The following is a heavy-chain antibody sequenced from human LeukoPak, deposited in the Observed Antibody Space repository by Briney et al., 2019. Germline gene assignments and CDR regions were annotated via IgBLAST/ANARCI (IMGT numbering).Heavy chain of an antibody. CDR1: GYTFTGYY. CDR3: ASDYSDSSGLGYYYYYMDV. D-gene: IGHD3-22*01. Sequence: ASVKVSCKASGYTFTGYYMHWVRQAPGQGLEWMGWINPNSGGTNYAQKFQGRVTMTRDTSISTAYMELSSLRSDDTAVYYCASDYSDSSGLGYYYYYMDVWGKGTTVTVSS. V-gene: IGHV1-2*02. CDR2: INPNSGGT. J-gene: IGHJ6*03.